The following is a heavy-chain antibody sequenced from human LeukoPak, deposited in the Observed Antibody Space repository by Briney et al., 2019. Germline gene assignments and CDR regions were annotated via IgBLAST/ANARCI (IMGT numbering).Heavy chain of an antibody. CDR1: GGSISSGGYS. V-gene: IGHV4-30-2*01. CDR3: ATTAGYCSSTSCPPGYGMDV. CDR2: IYYSGST. D-gene: IGHD2-2*01. Sequence: SETLSLTCAVSGGSISSGGYSWSWIRQPPGKGLEWIGYIYYSGSTNYNPSLKSRVTISVDTSKNQFSLKLSSVTAADTAVYYCATTAGYCSSTSCPPGYGMDVWGKGTTVTVSS. J-gene: IGHJ6*04.